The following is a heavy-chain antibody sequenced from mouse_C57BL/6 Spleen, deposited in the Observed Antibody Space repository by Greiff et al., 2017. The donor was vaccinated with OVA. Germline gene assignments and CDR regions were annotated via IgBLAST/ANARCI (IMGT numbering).Heavy chain of an antibody. Sequence: VQLQQPGAELVKPGASVKMSCKASGYTFTSYWITWVKQRPGQGLEWIGDIYPGSGSTNYNEKFKSKATLTGDTSSSTAYMQLSSLTSEDSAVYYCARKREVYGNYDAMDYWGQGTSVTVSS. CDR1: GYTFTSYW. CDR2: IYPGSGST. CDR3: ARKREVYGNYDAMDY. D-gene: IGHD2-1*01. V-gene: IGHV1-55*01. J-gene: IGHJ4*01.